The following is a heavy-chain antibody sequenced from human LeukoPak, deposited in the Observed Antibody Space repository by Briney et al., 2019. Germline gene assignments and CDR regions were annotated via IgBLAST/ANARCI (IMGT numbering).Heavy chain of an antibody. Sequence: GGSLRLSCAASGFTFSSYGMHWVRQAPGKGLEWVAVISLDGSQKYYADSVKGRFTISRDNAKNSLYLQMNSLRAEDTAVYYCAELGITMIGGVWGKGTTVTISS. CDR1: GFTFSSYG. J-gene: IGHJ6*04. CDR2: ISLDGSQK. V-gene: IGHV3-30*18. D-gene: IGHD3-10*02. CDR3: AELGITMIGGV.